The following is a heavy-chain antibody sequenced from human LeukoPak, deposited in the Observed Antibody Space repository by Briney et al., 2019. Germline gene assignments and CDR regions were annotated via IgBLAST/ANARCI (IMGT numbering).Heavy chain of an antibody. D-gene: IGHD3-22*01. CDR2: ISYDGSNK. CDR1: GFTFSHYG. Sequence: QPGGSLRLSCTASGFTFSHYGMHWVRQAPGKGLEWVAVISYDGSNKYYADSVKGRFTISRDNSKNTLYLQMNSLRAEDTAVYYCAKDSRRNYYDSSGYCDYWGQGTLVTVSS. J-gene: IGHJ4*02. V-gene: IGHV3-30*18. CDR3: AKDSRRNYYDSSGYCDY.